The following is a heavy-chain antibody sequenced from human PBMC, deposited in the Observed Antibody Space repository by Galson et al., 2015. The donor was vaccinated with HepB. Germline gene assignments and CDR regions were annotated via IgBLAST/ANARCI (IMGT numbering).Heavy chain of an antibody. Sequence: SLRLSCAASGLTFSSYGMHWVRQAPGKGLEWIAFIRYDGGNKYYADSVKGRFIISRDNSKTTLYLQINSPRPEDTAVYYCGTKRLGYCSGGSCLGPNYFDYWGQGTLVTVSS. CDR1: GLTFSSYG. J-gene: IGHJ4*02. CDR2: IRYDGGNK. V-gene: IGHV3-30*02. CDR3: GTKRLGYCSGGSCLGPNYFDY. D-gene: IGHD2-15*01.